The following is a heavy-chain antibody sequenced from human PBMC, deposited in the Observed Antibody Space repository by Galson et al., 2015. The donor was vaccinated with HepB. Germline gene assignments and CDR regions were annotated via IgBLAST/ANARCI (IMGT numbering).Heavy chain of an antibody. CDR3: AKSSPPLQFSYGMDV. Sequence: SLRLSCAASGFTFDSYAMHWVRQAPGKGLEWVAVISYDGSNKYYADSVKGRFTISRDNSKNTLYLQMNSLRAGDTAVYYCAKSSPPLQFSYGMDVWGQGTTVTVSS. J-gene: IGHJ6*02. V-gene: IGHV3-30*04. CDR2: ISYDGSNK. CDR1: GFTFDSYA. D-gene: IGHD5-24*01.